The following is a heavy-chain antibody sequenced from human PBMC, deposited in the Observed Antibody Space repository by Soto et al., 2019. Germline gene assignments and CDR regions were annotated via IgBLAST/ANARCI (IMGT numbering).Heavy chain of an antibody. CDR2: ISYDGINK. CDR3: ARAPLGFCTSGVCYDMDV. V-gene: IGHV3-30*03. D-gene: IGHD2-8*01. Sequence: LSLSCASTGFTFSNYGMQWVAQAPGKWLEWVTLISYDGINKYYADSVQGRFTISRDNSKNTLYLQMNSLRADDSAVYYCARAPLGFCTSGVCYDMDVWGQGT. J-gene: IGHJ6*02. CDR1: GFTFSNYG.